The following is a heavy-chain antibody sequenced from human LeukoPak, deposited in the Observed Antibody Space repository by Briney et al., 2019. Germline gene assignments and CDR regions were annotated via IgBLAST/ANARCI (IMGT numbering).Heavy chain of an antibody. J-gene: IGHJ6*03. CDR2: INPSGGST. Sequence: ASVKVSCKASGYTFTSYYMHWVRQAPGQGLEWMGIINPSGGSTSYAQKFQGRVTMTRDMSTSTVYMELSSLRYEDTAVYYCARVDSSSWYYYYYYYMDVWGKGTTVTVSS. CDR1: GYTFTSYY. V-gene: IGHV1-46*01. D-gene: IGHD6-13*01. CDR3: ARVDSSSWYYYYYYYMDV.